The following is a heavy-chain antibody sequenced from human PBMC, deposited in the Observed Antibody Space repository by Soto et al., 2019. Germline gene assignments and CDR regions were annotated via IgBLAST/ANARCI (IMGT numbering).Heavy chain of an antibody. CDR3: AAERPLAWEERAFDI. J-gene: IGHJ3*02. CDR2: IVVGSGNT. D-gene: IGHD1-26*01. Sequence: SVKVSCKASGFTFTSSAVQWVRQARGQRLEWIGWIVVGSGNTNYAQKFKERVTITRDMSTSTAYMELSSLRSEDTAVYYCAAERPLAWEERAFDIWGQGTMVTVSS. V-gene: IGHV1-58*01. CDR1: GFTFTSSA.